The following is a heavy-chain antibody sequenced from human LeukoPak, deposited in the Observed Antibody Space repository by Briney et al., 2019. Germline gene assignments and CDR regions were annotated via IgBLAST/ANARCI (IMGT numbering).Heavy chain of an antibody. CDR3: AGGYCSSTSSYAGDY. D-gene: IGHD2-2*01. CDR1: GGSISSSSYY. CDR2: IYYSGST. Sequence: PSETLSLTCTVSGGSISSSSYYCGWIRQPPGKGLEWIGSIYYSGSTYYNPSLKSRVTISVDTSKNQFSLKLSSVTAADTAVYYCAGGYCSSTSSYAGDYWGQGTLVTVSS. V-gene: IGHV4-39*01. J-gene: IGHJ4*02.